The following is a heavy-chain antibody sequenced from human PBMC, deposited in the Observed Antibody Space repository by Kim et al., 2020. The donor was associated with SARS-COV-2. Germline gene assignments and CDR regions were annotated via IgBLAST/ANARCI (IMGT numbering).Heavy chain of an antibody. Sequence: GGSLRLSCAASGFTFSSYAMSWVRQAPGKGLEWVSAISGSGGSTYYADSVKGRFTISRDNSKNTLYLQMNSLRAEDTAVYYCAKDAEGWYDFWSGSHFDYWGQGTLVTVSS. D-gene: IGHD3-3*01. CDR3: AKDAEGWYDFWSGSHFDY. CDR2: ISGSGGST. CDR1: GFTFSSYA. V-gene: IGHV3-23*01. J-gene: IGHJ4*02.